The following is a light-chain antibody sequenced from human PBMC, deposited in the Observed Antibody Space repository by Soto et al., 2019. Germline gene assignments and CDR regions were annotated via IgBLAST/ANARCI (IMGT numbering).Light chain of an antibody. J-gene: IGKJ5*01. Sequence: EIVLTQSPFTLSLSPGERATLSCRASQSVSSSSLAWYQQKPGQAPRLLIFGASTRAAGIPDRFTGSGSGTDFTLTISKLEPEDFAVYYCQQYGSSPPITFGQGTRLEIK. V-gene: IGKV3-20*01. CDR2: GAS. CDR1: QSVSSSS. CDR3: QQYGSSPPIT.